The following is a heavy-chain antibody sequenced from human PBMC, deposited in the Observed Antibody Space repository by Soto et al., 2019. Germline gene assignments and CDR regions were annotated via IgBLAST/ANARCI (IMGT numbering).Heavy chain of an antibody. D-gene: IGHD5-18*01. CDR1: GFTFSSYA. CDR3: AKADTAMVPTGTLYY. V-gene: IGHV3-23*01. CDR2: ISGSGGST. Sequence: GGSLRISCAASGFTFSSYAMSWDRQAPGKGLEWVSAISGSGGSTYYADSVKGRFTISRGNSKNTLYLQMNSLRAEDTAVYYCAKADTAMVPTGTLYYWGQGTLVTVSS. J-gene: IGHJ4*02.